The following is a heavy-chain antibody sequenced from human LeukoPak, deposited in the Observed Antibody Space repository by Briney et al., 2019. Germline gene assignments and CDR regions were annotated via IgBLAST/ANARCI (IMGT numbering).Heavy chain of an antibody. V-gene: IGHV3-11*04. CDR2: ISSSSSTI. Sequence: PGGSLRLSCAASGFTFSDYYMSWIRQAPGKGLEWVSYISSSSSTIYYADSEKGRFTISRDNAKNSLYLQMNSLRAEDTAVYYCAREGTHDSSGYTTDAFDIWGQGTMVTVSS. CDR3: AREGTHDSSGYTTDAFDI. J-gene: IGHJ3*02. CDR1: GFTFSDYY. D-gene: IGHD3-22*01.